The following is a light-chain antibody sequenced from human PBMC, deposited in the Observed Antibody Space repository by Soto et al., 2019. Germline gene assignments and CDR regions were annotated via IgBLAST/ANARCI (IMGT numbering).Light chain of an antibody. Sequence: ETVMTHSPTTLSVSPRERATLSCRASQSVSSNLAWYQQKPGQAPRLLIYGASTRATGIPARFSGSGSGTEFTLTISSLQSEDFAVYYCQQYNDWPRTFGQGTKV. J-gene: IGKJ1*01. CDR2: GAS. V-gene: IGKV3-15*01. CDR3: QQYNDWPRT. CDR1: QSVSSN.